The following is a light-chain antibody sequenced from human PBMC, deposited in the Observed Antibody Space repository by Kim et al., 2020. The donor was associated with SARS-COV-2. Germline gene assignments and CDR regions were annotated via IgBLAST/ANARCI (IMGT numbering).Light chain of an antibody. CDR3: QQHNSYPFT. Sequence: DIQMTQSPSTLSASVGDIVTITCRASQSISSWLAWYQQKPGKAPNLLIYHASSLESGVPSRFSGSGSGTEFTLTISSLQPDDSATYYCQQHNSYPFTFGGGTKLEI. CDR1: QSISSW. CDR2: HAS. J-gene: IGKJ4*01. V-gene: IGKV1-5*01.